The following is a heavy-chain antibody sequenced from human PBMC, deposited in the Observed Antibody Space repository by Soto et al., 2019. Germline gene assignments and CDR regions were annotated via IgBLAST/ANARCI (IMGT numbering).Heavy chain of an antibody. CDR3: ARAFGSTMPSPL. Sequence: PSETLSLTCTVSGGYISSYYWTWIRQPPGKGLEWIGYIYYTGSTDYNPSLKSRVTMSIDTSKNQFSLKLSSVTAADTAIYYCARAFGSTMPSPLWGQGTLVTVSS. CDR1: GGYISSYY. D-gene: IGHD2-2*01. V-gene: IGHV4-59*01. J-gene: IGHJ4*02. CDR2: IYYTGST.